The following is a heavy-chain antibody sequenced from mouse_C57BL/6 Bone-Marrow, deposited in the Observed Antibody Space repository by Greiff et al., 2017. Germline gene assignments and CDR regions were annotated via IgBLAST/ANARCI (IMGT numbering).Heavy chain of an antibody. CDR2: IDPSDSYT. CDR1: GYTFTSYW. Sequence: QVQLQQPGAELVMPGASVKLSCKASGYTFTSYWMHWVKQRPGQGLEWIGEIDPSDSYTNYNQKFKGKTTLTVDKSSSTAYMQLSSGTYEDSVVYYCGREGGYWAWVAYWGQGTLVTVSA. CDR3: GREGGYWAWVAY. D-gene: IGHD4-1*01. V-gene: IGHV1-69*01. J-gene: IGHJ3*01.